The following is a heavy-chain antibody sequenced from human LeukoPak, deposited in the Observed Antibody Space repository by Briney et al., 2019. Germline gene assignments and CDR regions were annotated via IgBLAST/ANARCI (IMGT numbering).Heavy chain of an antibody. V-gene: IGHV1-69*13. CDR1: GGTFSSYA. Sequence: ASVKVSCKASGGTFSSYAISWVRQVPGQGLEWMGGIIPIFGTANYAQKFQGRVTITADESTSTAYMELSSLRSEDTAVYYCARAGYSYYAFDIWGQGTMVTVSS. CDR3: ARAGYSYYAFDI. CDR2: IIPIFGTA. D-gene: IGHD1-26*01. J-gene: IGHJ3*02.